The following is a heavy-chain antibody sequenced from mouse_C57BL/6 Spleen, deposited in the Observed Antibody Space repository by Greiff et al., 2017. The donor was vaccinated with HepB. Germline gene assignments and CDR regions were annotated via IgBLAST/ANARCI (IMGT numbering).Heavy chain of an antibody. J-gene: IGHJ4*01. CDR3: ARGGGKLGRYAMDY. CDR1: GYTFTSYW. V-gene: IGHV1-69*01. Sequence: QVQLQQSGAELVMPGASVKLSCKASGYTFTSYWMHWVKQRPGQGLEWIGEIDPSDSYTNYNQKFKGKSTLTVDKSSSTAYMQLSSLTSEDSAVYYCARGGGKLGRYAMDYWGQGTSVTVSS. D-gene: IGHD4-1*01. CDR2: IDPSDSYT.